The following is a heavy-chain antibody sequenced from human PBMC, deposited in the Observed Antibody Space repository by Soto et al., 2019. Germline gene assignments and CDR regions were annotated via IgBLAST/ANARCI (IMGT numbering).Heavy chain of an antibody. CDR1: GGSVSSGSYY. CDR3: ARSHYYDSSGYCQIDY. D-gene: IGHD3-22*01. V-gene: IGHV4-61*01. CDR2: IYYSGST. J-gene: IGHJ4*02. Sequence: SETLSLTCTVSGGSVSSGSYYWSWIRQPPGKGLEWIGYIYYSGSTNYNPSLKSRVTISVDTSKNQFSLKLSSVTAADTAVYYCARSHYYDSSGYCQIDYWSQGTLVTVSS.